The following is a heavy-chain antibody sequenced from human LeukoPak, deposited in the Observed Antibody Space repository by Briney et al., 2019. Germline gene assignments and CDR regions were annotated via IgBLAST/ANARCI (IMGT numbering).Heavy chain of an antibody. Sequence: SETLSLTCAVYGGSFSGYYWSWIRQPPGKGLEWIGEINHSGSTNYNPSLKSRVTISVDTSKNQFSLKLSSVTAADTAVYYCAVGRFTWFTDWGQGTLVTVSS. CDR3: AVGRFTWFTD. J-gene: IGHJ4*02. V-gene: IGHV4-34*01. D-gene: IGHD3-10*01. CDR1: GGSFSGYY. CDR2: INHSGST.